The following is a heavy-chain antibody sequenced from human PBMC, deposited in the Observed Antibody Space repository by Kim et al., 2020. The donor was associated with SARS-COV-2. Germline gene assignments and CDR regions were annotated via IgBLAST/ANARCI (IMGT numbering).Heavy chain of an antibody. V-gene: IGHV3-33*06. Sequence: GRLTSSRDNSKNTLYLQMNSLRAEDTAVYYCAKDGEYCSGGSCYSESVDYWGQGTLVTVSS. D-gene: IGHD2-15*01. J-gene: IGHJ4*02. CDR3: AKDGEYCSGGSCYSESVDY.